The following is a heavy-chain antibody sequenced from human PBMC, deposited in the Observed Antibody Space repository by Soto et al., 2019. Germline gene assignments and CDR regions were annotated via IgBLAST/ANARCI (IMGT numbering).Heavy chain of an antibody. J-gene: IGHJ4*02. Sequence: LSLTCTVVYGSLGGGGYYWSFIRKHPGKGLEWIGYIYYSGSTYYNPSLKSRVTISVDTSKNQFSLKLSSVTAADTAVYYCAKGPLPLGSWVGYWGQGTLVTVSS. V-gene: IGHV4-31*03. D-gene: IGHD3-16*01. CDR3: AKGPLPLGSWVGY. CDR2: IYYSGST. CDR1: YGSLGGGGYY.